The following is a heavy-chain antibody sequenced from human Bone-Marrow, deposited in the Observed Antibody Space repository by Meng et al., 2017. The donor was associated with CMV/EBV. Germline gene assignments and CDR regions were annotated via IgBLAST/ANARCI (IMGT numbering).Heavy chain of an antibody. CDR3: AKDSRRGVTTSFDY. CDR1: GFTFSSYW. CDR2: IKQDGSEK. J-gene: IGHJ4*02. V-gene: IGHV3-7*03. D-gene: IGHD4-17*01. Sequence: GESLKISCAASGFTFSSYWMSWVRQAPGKGLEWVANIKQDGSEKYYVDSVKGRFTISRDNSKNTLYLQMNSLRAEDTAVYYCAKDSRRGVTTSFDYWGQRTLVTVSS.